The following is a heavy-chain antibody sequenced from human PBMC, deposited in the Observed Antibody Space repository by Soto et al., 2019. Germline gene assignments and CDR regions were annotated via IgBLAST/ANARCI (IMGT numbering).Heavy chain of an antibody. CDR2: VYHGGST. CDR1: GDSISTFY. V-gene: IGHV4-59*12. CDR3: ARAPRGTWYAYTIDY. J-gene: IGHJ4*02. Sequence: SETLSLTCTVSGDSISTFYWGWMRQSPGKELEWIGYVYHGGSTNYNPSLKSRVAISLDKSKNHFSLRLSSVTAADTAVYYCARAPRGTWYAYTIDYWGQGTLVTVSS. D-gene: IGHD6-13*01.